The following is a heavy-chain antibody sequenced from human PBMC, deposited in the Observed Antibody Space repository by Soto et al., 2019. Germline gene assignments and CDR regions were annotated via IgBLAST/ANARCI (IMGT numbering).Heavy chain of an antibody. CDR1: GGTFSSYA. J-gene: IGHJ4*02. CDR2: IIPIFGTA. V-gene: IGHV1-69*06. D-gene: IGHD4-17*01. CDR3: ARDHSYGEFDY. Sequence: ASVKVSCKASGGTFSSYAISWVRQAPGQGLEWMGGIIPIFGTANYAQKFQGRVTITADKSTSTAYMELSSLRSEDTAVYYCARDHSYGEFDYWGQGTLVTVSS.